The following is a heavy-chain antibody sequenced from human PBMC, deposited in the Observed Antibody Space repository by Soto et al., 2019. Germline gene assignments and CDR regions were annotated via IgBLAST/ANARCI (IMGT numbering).Heavy chain of an antibody. Sequence: ASVKGSCKASGVTFSSYAISWVRQAPGQGLEWMGGIIPIFGTGNYAQKFQGRVTITADESTSTAYMELSSLRSEDTAVYYCARDGIVAAGTAEYLGRGFYYGMDVWGQGPTVTVSS. CDR2: IIPIFGTG. V-gene: IGHV1-69*13. D-gene: IGHD6-13*01. CDR1: GVTFSSYA. CDR3: ARDGIVAAGTAEYLGRGFYYGMDV. J-gene: IGHJ6*02.